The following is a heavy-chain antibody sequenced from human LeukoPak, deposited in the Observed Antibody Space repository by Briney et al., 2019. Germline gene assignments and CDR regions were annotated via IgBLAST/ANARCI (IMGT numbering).Heavy chain of an antibody. V-gene: IGHV4-59*01. CDR1: GGSISSYY. Sequence: SETLSLTCTVPGGSISSYYWSWIRQPPGKGLEWIGYIYYSGSTNYNPSLKSRVTISVDTSKNQFSLKLSSVTAADTAVYYCARDGSDYASGYFDYWGQGTLVTVSS. CDR3: ARDGSDYASGYFDY. CDR2: IYYSGST. J-gene: IGHJ4*02. D-gene: IGHD4-17*01.